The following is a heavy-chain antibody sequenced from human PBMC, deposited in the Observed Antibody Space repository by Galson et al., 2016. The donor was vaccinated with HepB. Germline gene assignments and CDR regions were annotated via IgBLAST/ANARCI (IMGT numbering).Heavy chain of an antibody. Sequence: SLRLSCAASRFHFSMYAMHWVRQPPGKGLEWVALVSSDETNKFYADSVKGRFTISRDNSKNMLYLQMHSLRTEDTALYYCASDHGGNPGSDYWGQGTLVTVSS. CDR1: RFHFSMYA. CDR2: VSSDETNK. J-gene: IGHJ4*02. V-gene: IGHV3-30*03. D-gene: IGHD4-23*01. CDR3: ASDHGGNPGSDY.